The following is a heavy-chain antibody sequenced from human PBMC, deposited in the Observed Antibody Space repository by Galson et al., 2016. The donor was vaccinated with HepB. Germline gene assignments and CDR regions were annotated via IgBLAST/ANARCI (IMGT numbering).Heavy chain of an antibody. CDR1: GYTFTSYY. V-gene: IGHV1-46*01. CDR2: INPSGGST. D-gene: IGHD2-2*01. Sequence: SVKVSCKASGYTFTSYYIHWVRQAPGQGLEWMGIINPSGGSTIYAQMSQGRVTMTRDTSTNTVYMELSSLRSEDTALYYCAREDCSTISCHGWYYYFGMDVWGQGTTVTASS. CDR3: AREDCSTISCHGWYYYFGMDV. J-gene: IGHJ6*02.